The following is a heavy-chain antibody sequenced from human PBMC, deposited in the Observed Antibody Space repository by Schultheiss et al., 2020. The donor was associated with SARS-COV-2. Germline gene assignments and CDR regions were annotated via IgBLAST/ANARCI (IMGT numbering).Heavy chain of an antibody. D-gene: IGHD5-12*01. V-gene: IGHV1-69*13. CDR1: GGTFSSYA. Sequence: SVKVSCKASGGTFSSYAITWVRQAPGQGLEWMGGIIPIFGTAKYAQKFQGRVAITADESTSTAYMEVSSLKSEDTAVYYCARAVNIVATIMWGWFDPWGQGTLVTVSS. CDR2: IIPIFGTA. CDR3: ARAVNIVATIMWGWFDP. J-gene: IGHJ5*02.